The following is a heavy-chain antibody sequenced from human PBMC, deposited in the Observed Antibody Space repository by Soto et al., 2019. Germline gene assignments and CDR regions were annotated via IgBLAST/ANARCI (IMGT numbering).Heavy chain of an antibody. V-gene: IGHV1-2*04. CDR2: INPNSAGT. J-gene: IGHJ4*02. Sequence: QVQLVQSGAEVKKPGASVKVSCKASGYTFTGYYMHWVRQAPGQGLEWMGWINPNSAGTNYAQKIPGWVTMTRDTSISKAYMDLSRLRSDYTAVYDCAILGVESGYCSGGSCPFDYWGQGTLVTVSS. D-gene: IGHD2-15*01. CDR1: GYTFTGYY. CDR3: AILGVESGYCSGGSCPFDY.